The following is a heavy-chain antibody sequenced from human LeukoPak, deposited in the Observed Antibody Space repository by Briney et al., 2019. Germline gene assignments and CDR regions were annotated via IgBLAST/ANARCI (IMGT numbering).Heavy chain of an antibody. D-gene: IGHD5-18*01. CDR1: ALTFNSCG. J-gene: IGHJ5*01. V-gene: IGHV3-30*02. CDR3: AKDYPESGYSNGPLFDS. Sequence: PGGSLRLSCAASALTFNSCGMHWVRQAPGKGLEWVAFIRNDGSNSYYADSVKGRFTISRDNSKNTLYLQMNSLRPEDTAVYYCAKDYPESGYSNGPLFDSWGQGTLVTVSS. CDR2: IRNDGSNS.